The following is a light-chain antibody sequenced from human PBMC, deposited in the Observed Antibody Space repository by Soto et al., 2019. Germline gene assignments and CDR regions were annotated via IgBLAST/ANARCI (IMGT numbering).Light chain of an antibody. Sequence: QSVLTQPPSASGTPGQRVTISCSGSSSNIGSNYVYWYQQVPGTAPKLLIYRNNQRPSGVPARFSGSKSGTSASLAISGLRSEDEADYYCAAWDDSLSVVVFGGGTKVTVL. CDR2: RNN. V-gene: IGLV1-47*01. CDR3: AAWDDSLSVVV. J-gene: IGLJ2*01. CDR1: SSNIGSNY.